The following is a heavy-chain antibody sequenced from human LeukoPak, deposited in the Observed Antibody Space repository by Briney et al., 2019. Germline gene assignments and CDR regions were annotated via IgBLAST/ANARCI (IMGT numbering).Heavy chain of an antibody. D-gene: IGHD4-17*01. CDR3: ARGMTTVTTRFDP. CDR2: ISSSSSYI. CDR1: GFTFSSYS. J-gene: IGHJ5*02. V-gene: IGHV3-21*01. Sequence: GGSLRLSCAASGFTFSSYSMNWVRQAPGKGLEWVSSISSSSSYIYYADSVKGRFTISRDNAKNSLYLQMNSLRAEDTAVYYCARGMTTVTTRFDPWGQGTPVTVSS.